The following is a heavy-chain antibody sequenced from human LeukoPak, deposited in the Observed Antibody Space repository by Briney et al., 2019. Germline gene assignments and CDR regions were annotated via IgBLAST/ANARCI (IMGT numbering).Heavy chain of an antibody. D-gene: IGHD6-25*01. Sequence: PSETLSLTCTVSGGSISSYYWSWIRQPPGKGLEWIGYIYSSGSTNYNPSLKSRVTISVDTSKNQFSLKLSSCPAADPAVDYCARLPPARPYFPHGGQRTLVTVSA. CDR1: GGSISSYY. CDR3: ARLPPARPYFPH. V-gene: IGHV4-59*01. CDR2: IYSSGST. J-gene: IGHJ1*01.